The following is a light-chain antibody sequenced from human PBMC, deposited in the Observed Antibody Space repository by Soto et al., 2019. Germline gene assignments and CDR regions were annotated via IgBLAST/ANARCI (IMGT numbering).Light chain of an antibody. J-gene: IGKJ1*01. Sequence: DIQMTQSPSSLSPSLGHRVTITCRASRGISDWLAWYQQKPGKAPELLIFDASNLKSGVSSRFSGSGSGTEFTLTISRLQPDDVATYYCLQYSSHSWTFGQGTKVDIK. CDR3: LQYSSHSWT. V-gene: IGKV1-5*01. CDR2: DAS. CDR1: RGISDW.